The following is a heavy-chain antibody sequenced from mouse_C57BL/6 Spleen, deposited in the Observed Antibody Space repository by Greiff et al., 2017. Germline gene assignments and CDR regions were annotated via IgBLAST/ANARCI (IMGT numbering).Heavy chain of an antibody. D-gene: IGHD1-1*01. CDR1: GFTFSSYT. Sequence: EVMLVESGGGLVKPGGSLKLSCAASGFTFSSYTMSWVRQTPEKRLEWVATISGGGGNTYYPDSVKGRFTISRDNAKNTLYLQMSSLRSEDTALYYCARHNYYGSSYYFDYWGQGTTLTVSS. V-gene: IGHV5-9*01. J-gene: IGHJ2*01. CDR3: ARHNYYGSSYYFDY. CDR2: ISGGGGNT.